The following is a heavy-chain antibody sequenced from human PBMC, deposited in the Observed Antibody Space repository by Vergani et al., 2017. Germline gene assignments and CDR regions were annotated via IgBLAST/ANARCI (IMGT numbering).Heavy chain of an antibody. J-gene: IGHJ4*02. V-gene: IGHV4-61*02. D-gene: IGHD3-22*01. CDR2: IYTSGST. CDR1: GGSISSGSYY. Sequence: QVQLQESGPGLVKPSQTLSLTCTVSGGSISSGSYYWSWIRQPAGKGLEWIGRIYTSGSTNYNSSLKSRVTISVDTSKNQFSLKLSSVTAADTAVYYCARASIRYYYDSSGYLFDYWGQGTLVTVSS. CDR3: ARASIRYYYDSSGYLFDY.